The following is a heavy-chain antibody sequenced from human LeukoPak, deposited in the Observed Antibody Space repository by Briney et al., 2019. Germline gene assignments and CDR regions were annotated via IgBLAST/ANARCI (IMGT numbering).Heavy chain of an antibody. V-gene: IGHV4-59*01. CDR3: ASAWELASGFDY. J-gene: IGHJ4*02. CDR2: IYYSGST. D-gene: IGHD1-26*01. Sequence: PSETLSLTCTVSGGSISSYYWSWIRPPPGKGLEWIGYIYYSGSTNYNPSLKSRVTISVDTSKNQFSLKLSSVTAADTAVYYCASAWELASGFDYWGQGTLVTVSS. CDR1: GGSISSYY.